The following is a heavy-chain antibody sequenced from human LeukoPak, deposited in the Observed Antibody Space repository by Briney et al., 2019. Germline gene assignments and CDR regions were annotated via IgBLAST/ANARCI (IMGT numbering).Heavy chain of an antibody. V-gene: IGHV4-34*01. D-gene: IGHD6-19*01. CDR1: GGSFCGYY. J-gene: IGHJ5*02. CDR2: INHSGST. CDR3: ASARGEWLVRNWFDP. Sequence: SETLSLTCAVYGGSFCGYYWSWIRQPPGKGLEWIGEINHSGSTNYNPSLKSRVTISVDTSKNQFSLKLSSVTAADTAVYYCASARGEWLVRNWFDPWGQGTLVTVSS.